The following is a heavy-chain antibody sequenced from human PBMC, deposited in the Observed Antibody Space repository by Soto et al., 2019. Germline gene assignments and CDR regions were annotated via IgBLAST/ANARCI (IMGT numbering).Heavy chain of an antibody. Sequence: PSETLSLTCTVSGGSISSYYWSWIRQPPGKGLEWIGYIYYSGSTNYNPSLKSRVTISVDTSKNQFSLKLSSVTAADTAVYYCARYGDYVPAFDIWGQGTMVTVSS. V-gene: IGHV4-59*01. D-gene: IGHD4-17*01. J-gene: IGHJ3*02. CDR3: ARYGDYVPAFDI. CDR1: GGSISSYY. CDR2: IYYSGST.